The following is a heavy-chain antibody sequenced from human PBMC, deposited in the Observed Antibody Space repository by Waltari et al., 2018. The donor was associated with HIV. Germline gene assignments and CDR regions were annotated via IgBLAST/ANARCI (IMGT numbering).Heavy chain of an antibody. J-gene: IGHJ1*01. CDR1: GFTFTRYG. CDR3: AKEAGDRGYFQH. CDR2: INSDGSSI. D-gene: IGHD3-10*01. V-gene: IGHV3-74*01. Sequence: EVQLVESGGNLVQPGGSLRLSCAVSGFTFTRYGMHWVRQAPGQGLAGVSRINSDGSSIRCADSVKGRFTISRDNAKNTLYLQMNSLRDEDTAVYYCAKEAGDRGYFQHWGQGTLVTVSS.